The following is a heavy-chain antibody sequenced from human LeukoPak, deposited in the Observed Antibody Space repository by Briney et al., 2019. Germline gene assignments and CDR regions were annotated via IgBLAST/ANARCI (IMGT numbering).Heavy chain of an antibody. V-gene: IGHV5-51*01. Sequence: GESLKISCKGYGYNFTSHWIAWVRQMPGKGLEYVGIIFPGGSDARYSPSFEGQVTMSVDTSISTTYLQWSSLKASDSAIYYCARDSYYCSSTSCYIDSWGQGTQVTVSS. CDR2: IFPGGSDA. CDR1: GYNFTSHW. D-gene: IGHD2-2*02. CDR3: ARDSYYCSSTSCYIDS. J-gene: IGHJ4*02.